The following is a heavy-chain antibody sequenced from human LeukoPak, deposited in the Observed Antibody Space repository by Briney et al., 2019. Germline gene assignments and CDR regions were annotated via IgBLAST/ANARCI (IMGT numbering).Heavy chain of an antibody. CDR3: AHKGRGSGSYTM. D-gene: IGHD3-10*01. J-gene: IGHJ4*02. V-gene: IGHV2-5*01. CDR1: GCSLSTTGVG. CDR2: TYWNNDK. Sequence: SGPTLVNPTQTLTLTCTFSGCSLSTTGVGVGWIRQPPGKALEWLAVTYWNNDKSYSPSLKSRLTITKDTSKNQVVLIMTNMDPVDTATYYCAHKGRGSGSYTMWGQGTLVTVSS.